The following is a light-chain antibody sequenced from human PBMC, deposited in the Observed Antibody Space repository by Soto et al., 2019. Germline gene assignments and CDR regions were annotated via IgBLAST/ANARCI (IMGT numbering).Light chain of an antibody. Sequence: QSVLTQPASVSGSPGQSITISCTGTSSDINTYIYISWYQQHPGKAPKLIIYDVTNRPPGVSNRFSGSKSGNTASLTISGLQAGDEADYYCSSYTISTLVFATGTKGTVL. J-gene: IGLJ1*01. V-gene: IGLV2-14*03. CDR3: SSYTISTLV. CDR2: DVT. CDR1: SSDINTYIY.